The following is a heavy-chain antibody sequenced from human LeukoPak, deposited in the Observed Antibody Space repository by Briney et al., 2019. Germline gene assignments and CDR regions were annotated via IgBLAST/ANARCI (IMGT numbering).Heavy chain of an antibody. CDR3: ARERVGARYYGMDV. CDR1: GYTFTSYD. CDR2: MNPNSGNT. J-gene: IGHJ6*02. Sequence: ASVKVSCKASGYTFTSYDINWVRQATGQGREWMGWMNPNSGNTGYAQKFQGRVTMTRNTSISTAYMELSSLRSEDTAVYYCARERVGARYYGMDVWGQGTTVTVSS. D-gene: IGHD1-26*01. V-gene: IGHV1-8*01.